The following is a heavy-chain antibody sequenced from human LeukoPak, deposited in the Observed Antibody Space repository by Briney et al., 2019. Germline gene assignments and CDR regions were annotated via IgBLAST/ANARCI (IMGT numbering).Heavy chain of an antibody. CDR1: GVTFSSYW. J-gene: IGHJ6*03. V-gene: IGHV3-7*01. D-gene: IGHD3-22*01. CDR2: IKQDGTEK. CDR3: AKDGDYYDSSGYYYDNYYMDV. Sequence: PGGSLRLSCAASGVTFSSYWMSWVRQAPGKGLECVANIKQDGTEKYYVDSVKGRFTISRDNSKNTLYLQMNSLRAEDTAVYYCAKDGDYYDSSGYYYDNYYMDVWGKGTTVTVSS.